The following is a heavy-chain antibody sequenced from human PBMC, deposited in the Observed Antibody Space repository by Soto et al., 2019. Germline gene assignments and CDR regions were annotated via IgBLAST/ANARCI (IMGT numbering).Heavy chain of an antibody. Sequence: GGSLRLSCAASGFTFSSYAMSWVRQAPGKGLEWVSAISGSGGSTYYADSVKGRFTISRDNSKNTLYLQMNSLRAEDTAVYYCAKLIDIVVVPAAMLFDYWGQGTLVTVSS. CDR1: GFTFSSYA. CDR2: ISGSGGST. CDR3: AKLIDIVVVPAAMLFDY. J-gene: IGHJ4*02. D-gene: IGHD2-2*01. V-gene: IGHV3-23*01.